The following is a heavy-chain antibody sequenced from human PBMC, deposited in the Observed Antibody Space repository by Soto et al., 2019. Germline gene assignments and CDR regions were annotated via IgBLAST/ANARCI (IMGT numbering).Heavy chain of an antibody. CDR2: ISYDGSNK. CDR3: AKGDYDFWSGYSYYYYGMDV. J-gene: IGHJ6*02. D-gene: IGHD3-3*01. CDR1: GCTFSSYG. Sequence: GGSLRLSCAASGCTFSSYGMHWVRQAPGKGLEWVAVISYDGSNKYYADSVKGRFTISRDNSKNTLYLQMNSLRAEDTAVYYCAKGDYDFWSGYSYYYYGMDVWGQGTTVTVSS. V-gene: IGHV3-30*18.